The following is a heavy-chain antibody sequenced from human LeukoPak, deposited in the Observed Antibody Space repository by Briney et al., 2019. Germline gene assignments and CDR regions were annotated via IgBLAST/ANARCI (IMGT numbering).Heavy chain of an antibody. CDR2: IIPIFGTA. Sequence: VASVKVSCKASGGTFSSYAISWVRQAPGQGLEWMGGIIPIFGTANYAQKFQGRVTITADESTSTACMELSSLRSEDTAVYYCAKHDMTTVVMSYWGQGTLVTVSS. V-gene: IGHV1-69*13. CDR1: GGTFSSYA. CDR3: AKHDMTTVVMSY. J-gene: IGHJ4*02. D-gene: IGHD4-23*01.